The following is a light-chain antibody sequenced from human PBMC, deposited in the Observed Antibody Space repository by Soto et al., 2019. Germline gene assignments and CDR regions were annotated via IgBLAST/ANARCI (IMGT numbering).Light chain of an antibody. V-gene: IGKV3-15*01. CDR3: RQYNNWPPWT. Sequence: EIVMTQSPATLSVSPGERATLSCRASQSVSSNLAWYQQKPGQAPRLLIYVASTRATGITARLSGSSSATDFTIIISSLQSEDFAAFYCRQYNNWPPWTFGRGTKVEIK. J-gene: IGKJ1*01. CDR2: VAS. CDR1: QSVSSN.